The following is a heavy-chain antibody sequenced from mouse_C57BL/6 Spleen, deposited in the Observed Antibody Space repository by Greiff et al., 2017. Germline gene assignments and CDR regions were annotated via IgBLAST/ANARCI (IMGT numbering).Heavy chain of an antibody. D-gene: IGHD2-3*01. J-gene: IGHJ1*03. CDR2: ISSGSSTI. CDR1: GFTFSDYG. V-gene: IGHV5-17*01. CDR3: ARDGYYASYFDV. Sequence: EVHLVESGGGLVKPGGSLKLSCAASGFTFSDYGMHWVRQAPEKGLEWVAYISSGSSTIYYADTVKGRFTISRDNAKNTLFLQMTSLRSEDTAMYYCARDGYYASYFDVWGTGTTVTVSS.